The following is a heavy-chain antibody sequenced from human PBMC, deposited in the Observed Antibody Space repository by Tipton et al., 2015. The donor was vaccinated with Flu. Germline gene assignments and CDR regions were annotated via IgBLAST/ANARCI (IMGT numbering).Heavy chain of an antibody. CDR2: ISSSGSYI. J-gene: IGHJ4*02. V-gene: IGHV3-21*04. CDR3: AKVIPELVAGLDY. Sequence: GSLRLSCAASGFNFRTYSMNWVRQAPGKGLEWVSSISSSGSYIYYAESVKGRFTISRDNARNSLYLQMNSPRAEDTAVYYCAKVIPELVAGLDYWGQGTLVTVSS. D-gene: IGHD6-19*01. CDR1: GFNFRTYS.